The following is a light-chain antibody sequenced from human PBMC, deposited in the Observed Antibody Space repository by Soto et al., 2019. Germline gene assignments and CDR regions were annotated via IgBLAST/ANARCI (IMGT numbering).Light chain of an antibody. CDR3: QQYNTYWT. J-gene: IGKJ1*01. V-gene: IGKV1-13*02. CDR1: QGIRND. CDR2: DAS. Sequence: AIQLTQSPSSLSGSLGDRVTITCRASQGIRNDLGWYQQKPGKAPKLLIYDASSLESGVPSRFSGGGSGTEFTLIISSLKPDDFATYYCQQYNTYWTFGQGTKVDIK.